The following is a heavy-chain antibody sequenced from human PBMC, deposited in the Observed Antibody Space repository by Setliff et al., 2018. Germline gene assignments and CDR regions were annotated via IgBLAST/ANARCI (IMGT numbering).Heavy chain of an antibody. CDR1: RFTFSSYT. CDR2: ISGRSDYI. CDR3: ASPQAVGNYLGH. V-gene: IGHV3-21*01. Sequence: PGGSLRLSCAASRFTFSSYTMNWVRQSPGKSLEWVSSISGRSDYINYLDSVKGRFTVSRDNAKNSLYLQMSSLRAEDTAIYYCASPQAVGNYLGHWGQGTLVTVSS. D-gene: IGHD6-19*01. J-gene: IGHJ4*02.